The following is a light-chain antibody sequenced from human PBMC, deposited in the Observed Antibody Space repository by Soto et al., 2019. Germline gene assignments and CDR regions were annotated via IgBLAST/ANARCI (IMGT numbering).Light chain of an antibody. Sequence: QLVLTQSSSASASLGSSVKLTCTLSSGHSSYIIAWHQQQPGKAPRYLMKLEGSGSYNKGSGVPDRFSGSSSGADRYLTISNLQSEDEADYYCETWDSKEVFGGGTQLTVL. CDR2: LEGSGSY. J-gene: IGLJ2*01. V-gene: IGLV4-60*03. CDR1: SGHSSYI. CDR3: ETWDSKEV.